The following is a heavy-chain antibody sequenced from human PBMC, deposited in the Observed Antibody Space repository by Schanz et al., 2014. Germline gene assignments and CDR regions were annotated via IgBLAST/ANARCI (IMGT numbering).Heavy chain of an antibody. CDR1: GFTFNSYA. D-gene: IGHD2-15*01. J-gene: IGHJ6*02. CDR2: ISHSGGSK. V-gene: IGHV3-23*04. CDR3: AKGMGYCSGGTCYDYYYYGLDV. Sequence: VQLVESGGGVVQSGRSLRLSCAASGFTFNSYAMTWVRQAPGKGLEWVSSISHSGGSKYYADSVKGRFTISRDNSENTLYLQMNSLSADDTAVFYCAKGMGYCSGGTCYDYYYYGLDVWGQGTTVTVSS.